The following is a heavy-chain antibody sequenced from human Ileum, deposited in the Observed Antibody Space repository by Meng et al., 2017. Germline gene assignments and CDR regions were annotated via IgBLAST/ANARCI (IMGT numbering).Heavy chain of an antibody. J-gene: IGHJ4*02. CDR3: ASARYDN. CDR1: GGSINSGSYY. Sequence: QVQLQESGPGLVKPSQTLSLTCTVSGGSINSGSYYWNWIRQVPEKGLEWIGFIYYSGTTYYNPSLKSRVTISVDTSKKQFSLKLTSVTAADTAVYYCASARYDNWGQGTLVTVSS. CDR2: IYYSGTT. D-gene: IGHD3-22*01. V-gene: IGHV4-31*03.